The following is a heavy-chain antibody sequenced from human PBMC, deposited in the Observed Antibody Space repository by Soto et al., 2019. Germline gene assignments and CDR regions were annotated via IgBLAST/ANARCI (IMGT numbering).Heavy chain of an antibody. J-gene: IGHJ5*01. CDR1: GGSFSSYTW. Sequence: QVQLQESGPRLVKPSGTLSLMCAVSGGSFSSYTWWSWVRQPPGKGLEWIGEIYYRGNTNYNLSLKSRVTISMDKSKNQFSLELNSVTAADTAVYYCARATKGSSTWFDSWGQGTLVTVSS. V-gene: IGHV4-4*02. CDR3: ARATKGSSTWFDS. D-gene: IGHD2-2*01. CDR2: IYYRGNT.